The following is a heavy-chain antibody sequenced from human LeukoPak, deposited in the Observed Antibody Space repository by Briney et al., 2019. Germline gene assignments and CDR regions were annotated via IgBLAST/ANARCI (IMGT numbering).Heavy chain of an antibody. Sequence: ASVKVSCKASGYTFTSYDINWVRQATGQGLEWMGWMNPNSGNTGYAQKFQGRVTITRNTSISTAYMELSSLRSEDTAVYYRARSAGSLGSAFDYWGQGTLVTVSS. J-gene: IGHJ4*02. D-gene: IGHD2-15*01. V-gene: IGHV1-8*03. CDR1: GYTFTSYD. CDR3: ARSAGSLGSAFDY. CDR2: MNPNSGNT.